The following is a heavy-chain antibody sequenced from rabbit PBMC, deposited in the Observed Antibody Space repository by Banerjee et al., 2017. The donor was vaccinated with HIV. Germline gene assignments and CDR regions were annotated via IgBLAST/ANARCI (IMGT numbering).Heavy chain of an antibody. V-gene: IGHV1S40*01. D-gene: IGHD6-1*01. CDR3: ARDYTYGYAGYAYATYNL. CDR2: IYTGSGST. Sequence: QSLEESGGGLVQPEGSLTLTCKASGFDFSRNAMCWVRQAPGKGLQWIACIYTGSGSTYYASWAKGRFTISKTSSTTVTLQMTSLTAADTATYFCARDYTYGYAGYAYATYNLWGPGTLVTVS. CDR1: GFDFSRNA. J-gene: IGHJ4*01.